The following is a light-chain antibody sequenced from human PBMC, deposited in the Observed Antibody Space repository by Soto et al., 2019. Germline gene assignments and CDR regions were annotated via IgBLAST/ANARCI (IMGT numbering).Light chain of an antibody. CDR1: QGIRND. J-gene: IGKJ1*01. V-gene: IGKV1-6*01. CDR3: LQDYDYPRT. CDR2: VAS. Sequence: AIQMTQSPSSLSASVGDRVTITCRASQGIRNDLGWYQQKPGKAPQLLIYVASSLKSGVPSRLSGSGSGTDFTLTISSLQPEDFATYYCLQDYDYPRTFGQGTKVEIK.